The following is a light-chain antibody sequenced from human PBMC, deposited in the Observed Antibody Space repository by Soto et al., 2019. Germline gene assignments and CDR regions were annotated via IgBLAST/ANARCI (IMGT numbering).Light chain of an antibody. CDR3: QHRGNWPLT. Sequence: ESVLTQSPVTLSLSPGEGDTLSCRASQSVSRSLAWYQQKPGQAPRLLVYDASNRATGIPARFSGSGSGTDFTLTISSLEPEDFAVYFCQHRGNWPLTFGGGTKVDIK. CDR2: DAS. V-gene: IGKV3-11*01. J-gene: IGKJ4*01. CDR1: QSVSRS.